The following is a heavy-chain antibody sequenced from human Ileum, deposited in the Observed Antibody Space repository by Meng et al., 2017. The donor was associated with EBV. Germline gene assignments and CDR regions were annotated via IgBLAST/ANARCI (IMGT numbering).Heavy chain of an antibody. CDR1: GFDFVSYA. CDR3: VKVNYWDLNEYSTFDS. CDR2: ISDTSERI. Sequence: EVQLVESXXGXVXXGGXLGFSFAASGFDFVSYAMTWVRQAPGKGLEWLTTISDTSERIYYADSVMGRFTVSRDNSKNTLSMQMDSLRADDTAIYYCVKVNYWDLNEYSTFDSWGQGTLGTVSS. J-gene: IGHJ4*02. D-gene: IGHD2-8*01. V-gene: IGHV3-23*04.